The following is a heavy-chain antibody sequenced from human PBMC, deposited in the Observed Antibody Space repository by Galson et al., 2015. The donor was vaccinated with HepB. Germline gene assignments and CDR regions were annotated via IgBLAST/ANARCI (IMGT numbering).Heavy chain of an antibody. Sequence: SLRLSCAASGFTFSSYGMHWVRQAPGKGLEWVAFIRYDGSNKYYADSVKGRFTISRDKSKNTLYLQMNSLRAEDTAVYYCAKPSVVVAATRAYFDYWGQGTLVTVSS. V-gene: IGHV3-30*02. CDR3: AKPSVVVAATRAYFDY. CDR2: IRYDGSNK. J-gene: IGHJ4*02. D-gene: IGHD2-15*01. CDR1: GFTFSSYG.